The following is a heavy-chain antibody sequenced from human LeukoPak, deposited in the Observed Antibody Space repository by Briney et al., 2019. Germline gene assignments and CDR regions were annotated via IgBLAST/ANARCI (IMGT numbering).Heavy chain of an antibody. J-gene: IGHJ4*02. CDR1: GYTFTGYY. D-gene: IGHD1-14*01. CDR2: INPKSGGT. V-gene: IGHV1-2*02. CDR3: AREILGGFNPGAY. Sequence: ASVKVSCKASGYTFTGYYMHWVRQAPGQGLEWMGWINPKSGGTNYAQKFQGRVTMTRDTSISTAYMELSRLRSDDTAVYYCAREILGGFNPGAYWGQGTLVTVSS.